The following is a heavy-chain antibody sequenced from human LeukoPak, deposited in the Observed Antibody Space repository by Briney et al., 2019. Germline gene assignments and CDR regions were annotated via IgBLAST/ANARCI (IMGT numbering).Heavy chain of an antibody. CDR1: GGSISSYY. Sequence: SETLSLTCTVSGGSISSYYWSWIRQPPGKGLEWIGYIYYSGSTNYNPSLKSRVTISVDTSKNQFSLKLSSVTAADTAVYYCARSDTAMVTWGGYYGMDVWGQGTTVTVSS. CDR2: IYYSGST. D-gene: IGHD5-18*01. V-gene: IGHV4-59*08. J-gene: IGHJ6*02. CDR3: ARSDTAMVTWGGYYGMDV.